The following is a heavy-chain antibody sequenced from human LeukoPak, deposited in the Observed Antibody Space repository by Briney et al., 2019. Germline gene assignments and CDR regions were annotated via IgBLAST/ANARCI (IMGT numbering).Heavy chain of an antibody. CDR2: IKSKTDGGTT. CDR1: GFTFSNAW. J-gene: IGHJ3*02. V-gene: IGHV3-15*01. CDR3: TTDPGVYYDFWSGFDPHAFDI. Sequence: GGSLRLSCAASGFTFSNAWMSWVRQAPGKGLEWVGRIKSKTDGGTTDYAAPVKGRFTISRDDSKNTLYLQMNSLKTEDTAVYYCTTDPGVYYDFWSGFDPHAFDIWGQGIMVTVSS. D-gene: IGHD3-3*01.